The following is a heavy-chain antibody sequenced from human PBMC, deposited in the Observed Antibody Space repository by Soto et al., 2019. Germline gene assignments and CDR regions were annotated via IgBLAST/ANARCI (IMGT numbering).Heavy chain of an antibody. V-gene: IGHV1-2*04. D-gene: IGHD3-3*01. J-gene: IGHJ6*02. Sequence: GASVKVSCKASGYTFTGYYMHWVRQAPGQGLEWMGWIDPNSGGTNYAREFQGWVTMTRDTSISTAYMELSRLRSDDTAVYYCARGTLFGVYSAMDVWGQGTTVTVSS. CDR2: IDPNSGGT. CDR1: GYTFTGYY. CDR3: ARGTLFGVYSAMDV.